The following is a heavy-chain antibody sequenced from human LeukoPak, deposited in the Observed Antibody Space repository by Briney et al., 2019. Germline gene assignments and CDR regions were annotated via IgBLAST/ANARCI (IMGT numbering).Heavy chain of an antibody. D-gene: IGHD3-10*01. J-gene: IGHJ3*02. CDR3: AKDQDYYFAFDI. V-gene: IGHV3-23*01. CDR1: GFTFSSYY. Sequence: GGSLRLSCADSGFTFSSYYMSWVRQAPGKGLEWVSAISGSGGSTYYADSVKGRFTISRDNSKNTMYLQMNSLRAEDTAVYYCAKDQDYYFAFDIWGQGTMVTVSS. CDR2: ISGSGGST.